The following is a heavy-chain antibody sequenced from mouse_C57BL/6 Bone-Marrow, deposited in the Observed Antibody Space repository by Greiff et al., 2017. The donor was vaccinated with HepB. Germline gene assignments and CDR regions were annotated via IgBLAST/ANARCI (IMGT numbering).Heavy chain of an antibody. V-gene: IGHV1-5*01. CDR1: GYTFTSYW. Sequence: EVKVVESGTVLARPGASVKMSCKTSGYTFTSYWMHWVKQRPGQGLEWIGAIYPGNSDTSYNQKFKGKAKLTAVTSASTAYMELSSLANEDSAVYYCLLRSYYAMDYWGQGTSVTVSS. CDR2: IYPGNSDT. D-gene: IGHD1-1*01. J-gene: IGHJ4*01. CDR3: LLRSYYAMDY.